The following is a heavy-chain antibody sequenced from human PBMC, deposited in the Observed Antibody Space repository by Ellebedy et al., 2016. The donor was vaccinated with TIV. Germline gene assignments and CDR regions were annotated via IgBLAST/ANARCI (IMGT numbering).Heavy chain of an antibody. J-gene: IGHJ4*02. CDR3: ARAALYSSGSYPWYFDY. D-gene: IGHD3-10*01. CDR1: GGTFSSYA. CDR2: IIPIFGTA. Sequence: AASVKVSCKASGGTFSSYAISWVRQAPGQGLESMGGIIPIFGTANYAQKFQGRVTITADESTSTAYMELSSLRSDDTAVYYCARAALYSSGSYPWYFDYWGQGTLVTVSS. V-gene: IGHV1-69*13.